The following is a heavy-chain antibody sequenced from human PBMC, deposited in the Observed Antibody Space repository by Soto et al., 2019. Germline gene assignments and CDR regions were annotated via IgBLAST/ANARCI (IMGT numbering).Heavy chain of an antibody. J-gene: IGHJ6*02. D-gene: IGHD6-19*01. CDR2: IDPSDSYT. CDR1: GYSFTSYW. Sequence: GESLKISCKGSGYSFTSYWISWVRQMPGKGLEWMGRIDPSDSYTNYSPSFQGHVTISADKSISTAYLQWSSLKASDTAMYYCASGVAGDYYYYGMDVWGQGTAVTVLL. CDR3: ASGVAGDYYYYGMDV. V-gene: IGHV5-10-1*01.